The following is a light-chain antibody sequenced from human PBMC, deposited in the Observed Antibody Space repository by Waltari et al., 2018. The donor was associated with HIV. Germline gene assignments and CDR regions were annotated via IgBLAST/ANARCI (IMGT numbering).Light chain of an antibody. J-gene: IGLJ1*01. V-gene: IGLV1-44*01. CDR2: SNN. CDR3: AAWDDSLNVYI. CDR1: ISNIGSNT. Sequence: QSVLTQPPSASGTPGQRVTFSCSGSISNIGSNTVNWYQQLPGAAPRLLMYSNNQRPSGVPDRFSGSKSGTSASLAISGLQSEDEADYYCAAWDDSLNVYIFGTGTKVTVL.